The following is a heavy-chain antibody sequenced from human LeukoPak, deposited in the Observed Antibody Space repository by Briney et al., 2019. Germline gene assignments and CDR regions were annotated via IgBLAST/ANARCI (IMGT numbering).Heavy chain of an antibody. V-gene: IGHV5-51*03. J-gene: IGHJ5*02. CDR2: IYPGDSDT. CDR3: AREYCSSTSCQKAYRNWFDP. Sequence: GESLKISCKGSGYSFTSYWIGWVRQMPGKGLEWMGIIYPGDSDTRYRPSFQGQVTISADKSISTAYLQWSNLKASDTAMYYCAREYCSSTSCQKAYRNWFDPWGQGTLVTVSS. CDR1: GYSFTSYW. D-gene: IGHD2-2*01.